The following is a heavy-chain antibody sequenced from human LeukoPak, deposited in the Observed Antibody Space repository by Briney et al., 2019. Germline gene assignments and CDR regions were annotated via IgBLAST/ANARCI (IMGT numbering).Heavy chain of an antibody. D-gene: IGHD3-10*01. Sequence: SETLSLTCTVSGGSISSGSYYWSWIRQPAGKGLEWIGRIYTSGSTNYNPSLKSRVTISVDTSKNQFSLKLNSVTAADTAVYYCARDRRFSYYYMDVWGKGTTVTVSS. CDR2: IYTSGST. CDR3: ARDRRFSYYYMDV. V-gene: IGHV4-61*02. J-gene: IGHJ6*03. CDR1: GGSISSGSYY.